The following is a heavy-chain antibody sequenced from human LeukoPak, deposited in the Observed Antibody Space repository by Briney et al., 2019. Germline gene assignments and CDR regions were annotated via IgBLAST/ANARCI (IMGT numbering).Heavy chain of an antibody. J-gene: IGHJ5*02. D-gene: IGHD2-15*01. CDR1: GYTFTSYD. CDR2: MNPNSGNT. Sequence: GASVKVSCKASGYTFTSYDINWVRQATGQGLEWMGWMNPNSGNTGYAQKFQGRVTMTRNTSISTAYMELSSLRSEDTAVYYCARATKDIVVVVAALKFDPWSQGTLVTVSS. CDR3: ARATKDIVVVVAALKFDP. V-gene: IGHV1-8*01.